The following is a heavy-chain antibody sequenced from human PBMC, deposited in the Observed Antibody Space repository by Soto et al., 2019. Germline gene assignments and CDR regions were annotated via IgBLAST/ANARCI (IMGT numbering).Heavy chain of an antibody. V-gene: IGHV1-3*01. CDR2: INAANGDT. J-gene: IGHJ5*02. D-gene: IGHD6-13*01. CDR3: VRRHVSATGIDWFDP. CDR1: GYTFTSYG. Sequence: ASVKVSGKASGYTFTSYGIHWVRQAPGQRLEWMGWINAANGDTKYSPKFQGRVTITRDTSASTAYMELSSLRSEDTAVYYCVRRHVSATGIDWFDPWGQGTLVTVSS.